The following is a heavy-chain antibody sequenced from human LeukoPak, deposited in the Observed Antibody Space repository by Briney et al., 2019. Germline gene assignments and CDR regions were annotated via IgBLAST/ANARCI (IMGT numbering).Heavy chain of an antibody. CDR2: IYYSGST. CDR1: GGSISSYY. V-gene: IGHV4-59*01. Sequence: SSETLSLTCTVSGGSISSYYWSWIRQPPGKGLEWIGYIYYSGSTNYNPSLKSRVTISVDTSKNQFSLELSSVTAADTAVYYCARAIITYYDFWSGYSNNWFDPWGQGTLVTVSS. J-gene: IGHJ5*02. CDR3: ARAIITYYDFWSGYSNNWFDP. D-gene: IGHD3-3*01.